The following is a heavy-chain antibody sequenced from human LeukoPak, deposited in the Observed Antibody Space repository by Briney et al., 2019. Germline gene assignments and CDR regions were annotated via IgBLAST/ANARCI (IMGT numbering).Heavy chain of an antibody. V-gene: IGHV4-4*07. Sequence: SETLSLTCTVSGGSISSYYWSWIRQPAGKGLEWIGRIYTSGSTNYNPSLKSRVTMSVDTSKNQFSLKLSSVTAADTAVYYCAREKGPKLLWFGEPSYWFDPWGQGTLVTASS. CDR2: IYTSGST. J-gene: IGHJ5*02. CDR1: GGSISSYY. D-gene: IGHD3-10*01. CDR3: AREKGPKLLWFGEPSYWFDP.